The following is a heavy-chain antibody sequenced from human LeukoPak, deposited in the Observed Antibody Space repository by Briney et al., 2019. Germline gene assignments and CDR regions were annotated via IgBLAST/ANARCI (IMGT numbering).Heavy chain of an antibody. J-gene: IGHJ4*02. CDR3: ARSLIGEIPHYDY. D-gene: IGHD3-9*01. CDR2: ISGYNRNT. V-gene: IGHV1-18*04. CDR1: GYTFTTYG. Sequence: ASVKVSCKTSGYTFTTYGISWVRQAPGQGLEWMGWISGYNRNTNYAQKLQGRVTMTTDTSTSTAYMELRSLRSDDTAVYYCARSLIGEIPHYDYWGQGTLVTVSS.